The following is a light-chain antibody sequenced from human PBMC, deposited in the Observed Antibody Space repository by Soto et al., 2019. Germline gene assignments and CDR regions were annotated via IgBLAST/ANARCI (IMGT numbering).Light chain of an antibody. CDR3: QQYTAWPLT. V-gene: IGKV3-15*01. Sequence: IVMTQSPVTMSVSPGERATLSCRASQTVYNNLAWYQQKPGQVPRLLIYAATTRATGFPARFSGSGSGTEFTLTISSLQSEDFAVYYCQQYTAWPLTFGGGTKVEIK. J-gene: IGKJ4*01. CDR2: AAT. CDR1: QTVYNN.